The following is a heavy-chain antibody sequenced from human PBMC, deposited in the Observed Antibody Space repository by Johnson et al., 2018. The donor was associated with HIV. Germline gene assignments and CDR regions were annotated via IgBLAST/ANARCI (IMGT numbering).Heavy chain of an antibody. V-gene: IGHV3-30*04. CDR3: AKGENVYGDYGLDAFDI. Sequence: QVQLVESGGGLVQPGGSLRLSCAASGFTFSSYAMHWVRQAPGKGLEWVAVISYDGSNKYYADSVKGRFTISRDNSKNTLYLQMNSLRAEDTAVYYCAKGENVYGDYGLDAFDIWGQGTMVTVSS. CDR2: ISYDGSNK. J-gene: IGHJ3*02. D-gene: IGHD4-17*01. CDR1: GFTFSSYA.